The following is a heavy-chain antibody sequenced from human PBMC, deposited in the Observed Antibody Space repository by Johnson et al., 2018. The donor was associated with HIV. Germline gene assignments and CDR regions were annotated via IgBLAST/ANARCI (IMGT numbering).Heavy chain of an antibody. D-gene: IGHD4-17*01. Sequence: QMQLVESGGGVVQPGRSLRLSCAASGFTFSSYAMHWVRQAPGKGLEWVAVISYDGSNKYYADSVKGRFTISRDNSKNTLYLQMNSLRAEDTAVYYCARGEDGVYAFDIWGQGTMVTVSS. CDR3: ARGEDGVYAFDI. CDR1: GFTFSSYA. CDR2: ISYDGSNK. J-gene: IGHJ3*02. V-gene: IGHV3-30-3*01.